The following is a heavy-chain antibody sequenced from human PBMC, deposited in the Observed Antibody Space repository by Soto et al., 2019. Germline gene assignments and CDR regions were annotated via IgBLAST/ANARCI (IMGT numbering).Heavy chain of an antibody. CDR1: GGTFSSYA. CDR2: IIPIFGTA. CDR3: ARDGRREVGGVAARREHVAFDI. D-gene: IGHD2-15*01. V-gene: IGHV1-69*13. J-gene: IGHJ3*02. Sequence: ASVQVSCKASGGTFSSYAISWVRQAPGQGLEWMGGIIPIFGTANYAQKFQGRVTITADESTSTAYMELSSLRSEDTAVYYCARDGRREVGGVAARREHVAFDIWGQGTMVTVS.